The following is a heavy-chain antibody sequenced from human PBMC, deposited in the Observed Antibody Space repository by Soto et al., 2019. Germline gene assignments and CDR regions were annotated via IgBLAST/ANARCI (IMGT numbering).Heavy chain of an antibody. CDR3: ARDAGIEVAGRYYYYGMDV. J-gene: IGHJ6*02. CDR1: GFTFSSYA. D-gene: IGHD6-19*01. V-gene: IGHV3-30-3*01. CDR2: ISFDGSNK. Sequence: GGSLRLSCAASGFTFSSYAMHWVRQAPGKGLEWVAVISFDGSNKYYADSVKGRFTISRDNSKNTMYLQMNSLRPEDTAVYYCARDAGIEVAGRYYYYGMDVWGQGTTVTVSS.